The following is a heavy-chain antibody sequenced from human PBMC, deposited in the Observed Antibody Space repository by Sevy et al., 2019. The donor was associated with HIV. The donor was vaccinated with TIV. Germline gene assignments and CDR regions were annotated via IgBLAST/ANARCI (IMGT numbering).Heavy chain of an antibody. J-gene: IGHJ6*03. Sequence: SETLSLTCTVSGGSISSYYWSWIRQPPGKGLEWIGYIYYSGSTNYNPSLKSRVTISVDTSKNQFSLKLSSVTAADTAVYYCARCWPAPSYYYYMYVWGKGTTVTVSS. V-gene: IGHV4-59*01. CDR3: ARCWPAPSYYYYMYV. CDR1: GGSISSYY. D-gene: IGHD6-13*01. CDR2: IYYSGST.